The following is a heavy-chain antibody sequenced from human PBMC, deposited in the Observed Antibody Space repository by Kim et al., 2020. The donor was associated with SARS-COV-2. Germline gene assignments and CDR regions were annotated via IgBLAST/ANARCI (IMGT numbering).Heavy chain of an antibody. Sequence: GGSLRLSCAASGFTVSSNYISWVRQAPGKGLEWVSVIYSGGSTYYADSVKGRFTISRHNSKNTLYLQMNSLRAEDTAVYYCASGNSSGYHDAFDIWGQGTMVTVSS. J-gene: IGHJ3*02. CDR2: IYSGGST. V-gene: IGHV3-53*04. CDR3: ASGNSSGYHDAFDI. CDR1: GFTVSSNY. D-gene: IGHD3-22*01.